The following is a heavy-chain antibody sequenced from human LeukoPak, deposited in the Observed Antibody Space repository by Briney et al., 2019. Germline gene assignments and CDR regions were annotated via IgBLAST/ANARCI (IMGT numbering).Heavy chain of an antibody. D-gene: IGHD6-13*01. CDR2: IYYTGST. V-gene: IGHV4-31*03. CDR1: GGSISSGAYY. J-gene: IGHJ6*03. CDR3: AREVIAAAGSDTYYYYYYMDV. Sequence: PSETLSLTCTVCGGSISSGAYYWTWIRQHPRKGLEWFGYIYYTGSTYYNPSLKSRVTISVDTSKNQFSLKLSSVTAADTAVYYCAREVIAAAGSDTYYYYYYMDVWGKGTTVTVSS.